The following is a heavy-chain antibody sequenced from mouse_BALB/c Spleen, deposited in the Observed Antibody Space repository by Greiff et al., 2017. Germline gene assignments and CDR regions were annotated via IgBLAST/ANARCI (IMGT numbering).Heavy chain of an antibody. CDR1: GFTFSSFG. J-gene: IGHJ4*01. Sequence: EVQLVESGGGLVQPGGSRKLSCAASGFTFSSFGMHWVRQAPEKGLEWVAYISSGGSTIYYADTVKGRFTISRDNPKNTLFLQMTSLRSEDTAMYYCARDYRYGTPYAMDYWGQGTSVTVSS. CDR3: ARDYRYGTPYAMDY. D-gene: IGHD2-14*01. V-gene: IGHV5-17*02. CDR2: ISSGGSTI.